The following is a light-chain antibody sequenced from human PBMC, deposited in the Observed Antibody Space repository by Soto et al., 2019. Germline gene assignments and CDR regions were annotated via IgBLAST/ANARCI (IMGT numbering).Light chain of an antibody. CDR3: QSYGSSLSGSVG. CDR2: GNT. Sequence: QSVLTQPPSVSGAPGQRVTISCTGSSSNIGAGYDVHWYQQLPGTAPKLLIYGNTNRPSGVPDRFSGSKSGTSASLAITGLRGEDEADFSCQSYGSSLSGSVGFGGGTKVTVL. V-gene: IGLV1-40*01. J-gene: IGLJ2*01. CDR1: SSNIGAGYD.